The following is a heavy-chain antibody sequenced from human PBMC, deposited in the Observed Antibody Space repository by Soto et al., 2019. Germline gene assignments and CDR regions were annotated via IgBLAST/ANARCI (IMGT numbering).Heavy chain of an antibody. J-gene: IGHJ4*02. V-gene: IGHV3-9*01. Sequence: GGSLRLSCAASGFTFDDYAMHWVRQAPGKGLEWVSGISWNSGSIGYADSVKGRFTISRDNAKNSLYLQMNSLRAEDTALYYCAKGSSESSSWPDYWGQGTLVTVSS. D-gene: IGHD6-13*01. CDR3: AKGSSESSSWPDY. CDR1: GFTFDDYA. CDR2: ISWNSGSI.